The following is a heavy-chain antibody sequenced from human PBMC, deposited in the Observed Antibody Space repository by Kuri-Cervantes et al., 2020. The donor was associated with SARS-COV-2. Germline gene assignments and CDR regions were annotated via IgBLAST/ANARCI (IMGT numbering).Heavy chain of an antibody. CDR1: GFILSNYA. CDR3: AREGYSSGQDFDS. J-gene: IGHJ4*02. CDR2: ISHSGSTI. Sequence: GGSLRLSCAASGFILSNYAMSWVRQAPGKGLEWVSTISHSGSTIHYADSVKGRFTISRDSSKNTLFLRMYSLRGDDTAIYYCAREGYSSGQDFDSWGQGSLVTVSS. D-gene: IGHD6-19*01. V-gene: IGHV3-23*01.